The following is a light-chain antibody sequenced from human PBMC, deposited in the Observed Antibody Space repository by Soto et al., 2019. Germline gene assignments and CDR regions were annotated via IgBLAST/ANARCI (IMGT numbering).Light chain of an antibody. CDR2: EVT. J-gene: IGLJ2*01. CDR3: SSYTSSSTLV. Sequence: QSALTQPASVSGSPGQSITISCTGTTSDVGYYNHVSWYQQHPGKAPKLMIYEVTKRPSGVSNRFSGSKSDDTAYLTISGLQAEDEADYYCSSYTSSSTLVFGGGTKLTVL. V-gene: IGLV2-14*01. CDR1: TSDVGYYNH.